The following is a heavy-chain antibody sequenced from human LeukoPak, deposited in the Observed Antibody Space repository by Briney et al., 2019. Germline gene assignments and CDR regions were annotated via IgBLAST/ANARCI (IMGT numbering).Heavy chain of an antibody. CDR2: ISAYNGNT. Sequence: ASVKVSCKASGYTFTSYGISWVRQAPGQGLEWMGWISAYNGNTNYAQKLQGRVTMTTDTSTSTAYMELRSLRSDDTAVYYCASAVKMATSGDAFDVWGQGQWSPSLQ. CDR3: ASAVKMATSGDAFDV. D-gene: IGHD5-24*01. V-gene: IGHV1-18*01. J-gene: IGHJ3*01. CDR1: GYTFTSYG.